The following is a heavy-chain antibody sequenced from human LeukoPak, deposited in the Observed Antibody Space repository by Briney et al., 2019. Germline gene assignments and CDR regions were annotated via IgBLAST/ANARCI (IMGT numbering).Heavy chain of an antibody. J-gene: IGHJ4*02. CDR2: ITRSSSYI. Sequence: GGSLRLSCAASGFTFSSYNMNWVRQAPGKGLEWVSSITRSSSYIRYADSVKGRFTISRDDAENSLYLQMNSLRAEDTALYYCARDPDYGDDRYFDYWGQGALVTVSS. CDR1: GFTFSSYN. D-gene: IGHD4-17*01. V-gene: IGHV3-21*01. CDR3: ARDPDYGDDRYFDY.